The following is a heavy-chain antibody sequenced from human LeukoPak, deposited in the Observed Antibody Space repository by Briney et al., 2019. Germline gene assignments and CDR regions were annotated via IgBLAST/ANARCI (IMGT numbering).Heavy chain of an antibody. D-gene: IGHD3-22*01. CDR2: ISAYNGNT. Sequence: ASVKVSCKASGYTFISYGISWMRQAPGQGLEWMGWISAYNGNTNNAQKFQGRVTVTTDTSTSIAYMELRSLRSDDTAVYYCARDDRSGYYDDWGQGTLVTVSS. CDR1: GYTFISYG. CDR3: ARDDRSGYYDD. V-gene: IGHV1-18*01. J-gene: IGHJ4*02.